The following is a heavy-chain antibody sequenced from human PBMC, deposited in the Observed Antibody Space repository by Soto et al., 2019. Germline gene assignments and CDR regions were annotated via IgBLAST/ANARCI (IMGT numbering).Heavy chain of an antibody. Sequence: QVRLVQPAAEVKKPGASVKVSCKTSGYTFIRYGIAWVRQAPGQGLEWMGWISPYNDYTNYAQKFQGRVSMTADTSTKTVYLELRPLTSDDTAVYYGARGRYYVAVWGKFNQYGLDVWGQGTTVSVSS. CDR1: GYTFIRYG. D-gene: IGHD3-16*01. V-gene: IGHV1-18*01. J-gene: IGHJ6*02. CDR3: ARGRYYVAVWGKFNQYGLDV. CDR2: ISPYNDYT.